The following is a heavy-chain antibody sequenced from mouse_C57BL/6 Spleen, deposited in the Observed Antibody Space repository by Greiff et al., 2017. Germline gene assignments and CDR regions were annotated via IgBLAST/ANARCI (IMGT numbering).Heavy chain of an antibody. CDR3: AKHDGYYGSSYGAMDY. Sequence: VKLVESGPGLVAPSQSLSITCTVSGFSLTSYGVDWVRQPPGTGLEWLGVIWGGGSTNYNSALMSRLSISKDNSKSQVFLKMNSLQTDDTAMYYGAKHDGYYGSSYGAMDYWGQGTSVTVSS. D-gene: IGHD1-1*01. CDR1: GFSLTSYG. V-gene: IGHV2-9*01. J-gene: IGHJ4*01. CDR2: IWGGGST.